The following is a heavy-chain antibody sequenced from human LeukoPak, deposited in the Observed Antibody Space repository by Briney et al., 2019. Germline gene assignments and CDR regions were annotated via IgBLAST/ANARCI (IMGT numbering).Heavy chain of an antibody. Sequence: GGSLRLSCAASGFTFSSYSVNWVRQAPGKGLEWVSSISSRSSYIYYADSVKGRFTISRDNAKNSLYLQMNSLRAEDTAVYCCARGSSTHGEYYFDYWGQGTLVTVSS. V-gene: IGHV3-21*01. CDR3: ARGSSTHGEYYFDY. D-gene: IGHD2-2*01. CDR1: GFTFSSYS. J-gene: IGHJ4*02. CDR2: ISSRSSYI.